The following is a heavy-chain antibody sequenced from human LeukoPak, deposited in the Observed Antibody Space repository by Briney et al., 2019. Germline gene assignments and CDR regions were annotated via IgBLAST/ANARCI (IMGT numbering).Heavy chain of an antibody. CDR1: GGTFSSYA. V-gene: IGHV1-69*06. CDR3: ASPYDYGDHYLDALHI. J-gene: IGHJ3*02. D-gene: IGHD4-17*01. CDR2: IIPLFGTA. Sequence: SVKVSCKASGGTFSSYAISWVRQAPGQGLEWMGRIIPLFGTADYAQRYQGRVTISADNSLNTAYLELSSLTSEDTAVYYCASPYDYGDHYLDALHIWGQGTIVTVSS.